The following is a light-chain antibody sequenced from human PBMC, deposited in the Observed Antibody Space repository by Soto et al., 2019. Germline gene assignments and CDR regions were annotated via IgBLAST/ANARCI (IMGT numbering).Light chain of an antibody. Sequence: EIVLTQSPGTLSLSPGERATLSCRASQSVSNNYLAWYQQKPGQAPRLLIYGASTRATGVPARFSGSGSATQFTLTISSLQSEDFGFYYCQQYKQWPVAFGGGTKVEIK. CDR1: QSVSNN. CDR3: QQYKQWPVA. CDR2: GAS. J-gene: IGKJ4*01. V-gene: IGKV3-15*01.